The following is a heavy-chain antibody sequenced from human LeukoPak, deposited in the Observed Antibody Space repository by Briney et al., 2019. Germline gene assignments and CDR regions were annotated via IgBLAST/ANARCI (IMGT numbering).Heavy chain of an antibody. CDR1: GFTVSSNY. CDR2: ISSSSSYI. Sequence: GGSLRLSCAASGFTVSSNYMSWVRQAPGKGLEWVSSISSSSSYIYYADSVKGRFTISRDNAKNTLYLQMNSLGAEDTAVYYCATGHINSYYYMDVWGKGTTVTVSS. CDR3: ATGHINSYYYMDV. V-gene: IGHV3-21*01. D-gene: IGHD2-21*01. J-gene: IGHJ6*03.